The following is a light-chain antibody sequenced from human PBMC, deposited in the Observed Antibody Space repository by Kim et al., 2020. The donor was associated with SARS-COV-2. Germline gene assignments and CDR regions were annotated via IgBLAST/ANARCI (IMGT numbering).Light chain of an antibody. Sequence: QSITISCTGTNSDVGSYNFVSWYQQHPGKVPKLMIYEVTKRPSGVSYRFSGSKSGNTASLTISGLQAEDEADYYCCSYAGGSSFVVFGGGTQLTVL. CDR1: NSDVGSYNF. J-gene: IGLJ3*02. CDR3: CSYAGGSSFVV. CDR2: EVT. V-gene: IGLV2-23*02.